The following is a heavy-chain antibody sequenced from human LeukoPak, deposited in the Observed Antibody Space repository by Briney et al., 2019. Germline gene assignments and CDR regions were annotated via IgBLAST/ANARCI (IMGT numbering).Heavy chain of an antibody. D-gene: IGHD3-3*01. CDR3: ARTKGITIFGVGPLGCFDI. Sequence: PGGSLRLSCAASGFTFSNAWMSWIRQPPGKGLEWIGYISNSESTNYNPSLKSRVTISVDTSKNQLSLKLSSVTAADTAVYYCARTKGITIFGVGPLGCFDIWGQGKMVTISS. CDR1: GFTFSNAW. V-gene: IGHV4-59*01. J-gene: IGHJ3*02. CDR2: ISNSEST.